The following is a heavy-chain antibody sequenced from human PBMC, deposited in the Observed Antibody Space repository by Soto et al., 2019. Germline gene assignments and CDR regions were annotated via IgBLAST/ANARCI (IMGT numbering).Heavy chain of an antibody. V-gene: IGHV1-18*01. D-gene: IGHD2-15*01. CDR3: ARDLGYCRSGTCYREWFDP. Sequence: QVQLVQSGAEVKKPGASVKVSCKASGYTFTTHGISWVRQAPGQGLEWMGWVRGDNGHTNYAQSLHGRVTMTTDTSTNTAYMELRSLRSDDTAVYYWARDLGYCRSGTCYREWFDPWGQGTLVTVSS. J-gene: IGHJ5*02. CDR2: VRGDNGHT. CDR1: GYTFTTHG.